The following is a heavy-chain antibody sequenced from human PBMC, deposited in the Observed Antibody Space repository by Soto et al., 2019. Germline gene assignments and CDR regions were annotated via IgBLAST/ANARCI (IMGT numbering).Heavy chain of an antibody. V-gene: IGHV3-7*01. CDR1: GFTFSSYW. CDR2: IKQDGSEK. J-gene: IGHJ5*02. CDR3: ARELVVTANWFDP. Sequence: PGGSLRLSCAASGFTFSSYWMSWVRQAPGKGLEWVANIKQDGSEKYYVDSVKGRFTISRDNAKNSLYLQMNSLRAEDTAVYYCARELVVTANWFDPWGQGTLVTVSS. D-gene: IGHD2-2*01.